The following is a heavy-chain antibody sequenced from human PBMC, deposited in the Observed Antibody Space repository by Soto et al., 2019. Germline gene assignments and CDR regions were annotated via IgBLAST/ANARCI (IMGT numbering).Heavy chain of an antibody. D-gene: IGHD2-2*02. V-gene: IGHV4-30-2*01. CDR3: ARVVAIVPAAIGGWFDP. Sequence: QLQLQESGSGLVKPSQTLSLTCAVSGGSISSGGYSWSWIRQPPGKGLEWIGYIYHSGSTYYNPSLKSRVTISVDRSKNQFSLKLSSVTAADTAVYYCARVVAIVPAAIGGWFDPWGQGTLVTVS. J-gene: IGHJ5*02. CDR2: IYHSGST. CDR1: GGSISSGGYS.